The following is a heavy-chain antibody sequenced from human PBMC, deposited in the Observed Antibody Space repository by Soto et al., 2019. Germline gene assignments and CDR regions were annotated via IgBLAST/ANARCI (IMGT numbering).Heavy chain of an antibody. D-gene: IGHD3-10*01. V-gene: IGHV1-24*01. CDR2: FDPEDGET. Sequence: ASLKVSCKVSGYTLTELSMHWVRQAPGKGLEWMGGFDPEDGETIYAQKFQGRVTMTEDTSTDTAYMELSSLRSEDTAVYYCATDSGYYGSGSYYSDPRGLGMDVWGQGTTVTVSS. J-gene: IGHJ6*02. CDR1: GYTLTELS. CDR3: ATDSGYYGSGSYYSDPRGLGMDV.